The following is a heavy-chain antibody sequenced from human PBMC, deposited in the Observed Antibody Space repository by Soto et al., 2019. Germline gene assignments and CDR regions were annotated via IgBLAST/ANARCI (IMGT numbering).Heavy chain of an antibody. CDR3: ARANWYSEY. J-gene: IGHJ4*02. Sequence: PSETLCLTCTVSDGYINNHYGSWIRQPPGKGLEWIGYIYYTGSTNYNPSLKSRVTMSVDTSKNQFSLNLTSLTAADTATYYCARANWYSEYWGQGTLVTVSS. CDR2: IYYTGST. CDR1: DGYINNHY. V-gene: IGHV4-59*11. D-gene: IGHD7-27*01.